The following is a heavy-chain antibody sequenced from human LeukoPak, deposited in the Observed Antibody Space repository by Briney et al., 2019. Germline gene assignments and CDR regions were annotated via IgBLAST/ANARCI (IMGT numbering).Heavy chain of an antibody. V-gene: IGHV4-59*01. CDR2: IYYSGRT. Sequence: SETLSLTCTVSGGSISNYYWSWIRQPPGKGLEFIGYIYYSGRTDHNPSLKSRVTISVDTSKNQFSLKLSSVTAADTAMYYCARAGNSYATGYYFDYWGQGTLVTVS. CDR1: GGSISNYY. J-gene: IGHJ4*02. D-gene: IGHD5-18*01. CDR3: ARAGNSYATGYYFDY.